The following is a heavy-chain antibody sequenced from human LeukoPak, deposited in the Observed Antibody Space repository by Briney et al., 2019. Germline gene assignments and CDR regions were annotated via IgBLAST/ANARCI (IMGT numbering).Heavy chain of an antibody. CDR2: IYYSGST. J-gene: IGHJ4*02. Sequence: SETLSLTCTVSGGSISSYYWSWIRQPPGKGLEWIGYIYYSGSTNYNPSLKSRVTISVDTSKNQFSLKLSSVTAADTAVYYCARGRIAVAGWYFDYWGQGTLVTVSS. V-gene: IGHV4-59*12. D-gene: IGHD6-19*01. CDR1: GGSISSYY. CDR3: ARGRIAVAGWYFDY.